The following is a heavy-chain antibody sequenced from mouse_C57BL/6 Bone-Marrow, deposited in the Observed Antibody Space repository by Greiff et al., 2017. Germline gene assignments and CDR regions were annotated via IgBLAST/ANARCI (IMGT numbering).Heavy chain of an antibody. CDR3: ARHGSSTLDY. J-gene: IGHJ2*01. D-gene: IGHD1-1*01. Sequence: EVQLVESGGGLVKPGGSPKLSCAASGFTFSSYAMSWVRQTPEKRLEWVATISDGGSYTYYQDNVKGRFTISRDNAKNTLYLQMSHLKSEDTAMYYCARHGSSTLDYWGQGTTLTVSS. V-gene: IGHV5-4*01. CDR1: GFTFSSYA. CDR2: ISDGGSYT.